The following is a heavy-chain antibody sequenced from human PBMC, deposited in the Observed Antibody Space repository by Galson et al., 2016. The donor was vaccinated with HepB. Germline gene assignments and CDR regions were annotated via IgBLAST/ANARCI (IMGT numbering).Heavy chain of an antibody. D-gene: IGHD3-3*01. Sequence: CAASGFSFSHAWMHWVRQAPGRGLEWVGRIKSKTDGGTTDYAATVKGRFAISRDNSKDTLYLQMNRLKTEDTGVYYCTVAASYDFWSGYYMLDPWGQGTLVTVSS. CDR2: IKSKTDGGTT. V-gene: IGHV3-15*07. CDR3: TVAASYDFWSGYYMLDP. CDR1: GFSFSHAW. J-gene: IGHJ5*02.